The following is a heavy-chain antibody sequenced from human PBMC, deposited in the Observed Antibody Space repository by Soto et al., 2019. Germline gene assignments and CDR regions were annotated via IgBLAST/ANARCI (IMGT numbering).Heavy chain of an antibody. V-gene: IGHV1-18*04. J-gene: IGHJ3*01. CDR3: AREGILGLFDAYEL. CDR1: VFTSSG. Sequence: QDQLVQSGAEVKKPGASVKVSCKASVFTSSGISWVRQAPGQRLGWMGLISTHNGNTIYAQKFQVRVIMTMDTSTTTVYMELRSLRPDDTAVYLCAREGILGLFDAYELWGQGTMVTVSS. CDR2: ISTHNGNT. D-gene: IGHD3-3*01.